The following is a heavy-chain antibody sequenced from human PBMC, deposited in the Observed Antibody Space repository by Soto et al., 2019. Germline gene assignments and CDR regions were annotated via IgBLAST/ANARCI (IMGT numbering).Heavy chain of an antibody. V-gene: IGHV4-39*01. CDR3: ANSYGDYVSY. CDR1: GGSISSSTYY. J-gene: IGHJ4*02. Sequence: QLQLQESGPGLVKPSETLSLTCTVSGGSISSSTYYWGWIRQPPGKGLEWIGSIYYSGSTGYDPSLKSRVTIYVDTSKNQFSLKVSSVTAADRAVYYCANSYGDYVSYWGQGTLVTVSS. D-gene: IGHD4-17*01. CDR2: IYYSGST.